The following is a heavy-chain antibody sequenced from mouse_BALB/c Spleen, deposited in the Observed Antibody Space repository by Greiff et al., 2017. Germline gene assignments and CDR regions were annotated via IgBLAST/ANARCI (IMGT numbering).Heavy chain of an antibody. J-gene: IGHJ3*01. CDR2: INPSNGGT. D-gene: IGHD2-2*01. CDR1: GYTFTSYY. V-gene: IGHV1S81*02. CDR3: TRSVYGYDGAWFAY. Sequence: QVQLQQFGAELVKPGASVKLSCKASGYTFTSYYMYWVKQRPGQGLEWIGEINPSNGGTNFNEKFKNKATLTIDKSSSTAFMQLSSLTSEDSAVYYCTRSVYGYDGAWFAYWGQGTLVTVSA.